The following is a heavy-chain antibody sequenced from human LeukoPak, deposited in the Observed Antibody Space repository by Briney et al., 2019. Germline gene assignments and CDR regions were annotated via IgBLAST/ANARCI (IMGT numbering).Heavy chain of an antibody. D-gene: IGHD6-25*01. J-gene: IGHJ4*02. Sequence: SETLSLTCAVYGGSFSGYYWSWIRQPPGKGLEWIGEINHSGSTNYNPSLKSRVTISVDTSKNQFSLKLSSVTAADTAVYYCARDGGQRLRLFDYWGQGTLVTVSS. V-gene: IGHV4-34*01. CDR2: INHSGST. CDR3: ARDGGQRLRLFDY. CDR1: GGSFSGYY.